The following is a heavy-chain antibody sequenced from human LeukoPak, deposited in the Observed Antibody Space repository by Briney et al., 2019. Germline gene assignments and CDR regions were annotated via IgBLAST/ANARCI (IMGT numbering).Heavy chain of an antibody. CDR1: GFTFSSYA. V-gene: IGHV3-23*01. D-gene: IGHD3-10*01. Sequence: GGSLRLSCAASGFTFSSYAMSWVRQAPGKGLEWVSAISGSGGSTYYADSVKGRFTISRDNSKNTLYLQMNSLRAEDTAVYYCARVYYGSGSLHYYYYYMDVWGKGTTVTISS. J-gene: IGHJ6*03. CDR2: ISGSGGST. CDR3: ARVYYGSGSLHYYYYYMDV.